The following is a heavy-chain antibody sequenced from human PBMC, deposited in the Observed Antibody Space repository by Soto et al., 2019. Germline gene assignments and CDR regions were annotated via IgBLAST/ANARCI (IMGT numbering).Heavy chain of an antibody. CDR1: GGSISSSSYY. CDR3: ARHTTLRYCSGGSCTFDY. J-gene: IGHJ4*02. CDR2: IYYSGST. Sequence: PSETLSLTCTVSGGSISSSSYYWGWIRQPPGKGLEWIGSIYYSGSTYYNPSLKSRVTISVDTSKNQFSLKLSSVTAADTAVYYCARHTTLRYCSGGSCTFDYWGQGTLVTVSS. V-gene: IGHV4-39*01. D-gene: IGHD2-15*01.